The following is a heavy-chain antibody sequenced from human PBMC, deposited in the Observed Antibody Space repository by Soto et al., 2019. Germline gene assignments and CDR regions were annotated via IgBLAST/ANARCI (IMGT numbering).Heavy chain of an antibody. J-gene: IGHJ4*02. CDR1: GYTFTNQY. CDR3: AREGSYYFDNRLDY. CDR2: INPTGGST. Sequence: QVQLVQSGAEVRKPGASVKVSCKAAGYTFTNQYIHWVRQAPGQGLEWMGIINPTGGSTTYAQKFQGRISMTGDTSTSTVYMDLSSLRSEDTAVYYCAREGSYYFDNRLDYWGQGTLVTVS. D-gene: IGHD3-22*01. V-gene: IGHV1-46*01.